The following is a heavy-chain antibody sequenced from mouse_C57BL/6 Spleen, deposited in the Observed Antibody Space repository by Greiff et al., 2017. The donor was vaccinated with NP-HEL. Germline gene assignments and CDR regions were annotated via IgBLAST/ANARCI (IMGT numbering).Heavy chain of an antibody. Sequence: EVKVEESGGGLVKPGGSLKLSCAASGFTFSDYGMHWVRQAPEKGLEWVAYISSGSSTIYYADTVKGRFTISRDTAKNTLFLQMTSLRSEDTAMYYCARQITTATRYFDVWGTGTTVTVSS. CDR1: GFTFSDYG. V-gene: IGHV5-17*01. D-gene: IGHD1-2*01. CDR3: ARQITTATRYFDV. CDR2: ISSGSSTI. J-gene: IGHJ1*03.